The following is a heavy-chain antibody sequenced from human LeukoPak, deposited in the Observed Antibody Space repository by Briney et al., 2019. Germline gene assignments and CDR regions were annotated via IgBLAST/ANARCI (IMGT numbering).Heavy chain of an antibody. D-gene: IGHD2-15*01. CDR2: IYHSGST. V-gene: IGHV4-30-2*01. CDR3: ARDPGSPRGYFDL. Sequence: SETLSLTCTVSGGSMSSGSYSWSWIWQPPGKGLEWIGYIYHSGSTYYNPSLKSRVTISVDRSKKQFSLKLSSVTAADTAVYYCARDPGSPRGYFDLWGRGTLVTVSS. CDR1: GGSMSSGSYS. J-gene: IGHJ2*01.